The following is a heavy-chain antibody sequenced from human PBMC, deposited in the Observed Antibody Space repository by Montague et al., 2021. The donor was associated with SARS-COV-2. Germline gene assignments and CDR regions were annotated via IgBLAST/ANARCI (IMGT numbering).Heavy chain of an antibody. CDR1: GGSLTNHY. D-gene: IGHD3-9*01. J-gene: IGHJ4*02. V-gene: IGHV4-34*01. Sequence: SETLSLTCAVNGGSLTNHYWTWVRQPPGNGLEWVGEVNQSGRTTHYNPSLRSRVTISVDRSNNQVSLTLESVTAADTAVYYCARVPLHFDGFDYWGQGSLVTVSS. CDR2: VNQSGRTT. CDR3: ARVPLHFDGFDY.